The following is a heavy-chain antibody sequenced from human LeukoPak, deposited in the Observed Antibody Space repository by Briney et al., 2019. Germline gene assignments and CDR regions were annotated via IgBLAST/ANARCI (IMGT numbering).Heavy chain of an antibody. J-gene: IGHJ3*02. V-gene: IGHV1-18*01. Sequence: ASVKVSCKASGYTFTSYGISWVRQAPGQGLEWMGWISAYNGNTNYAQKLQGRVTMATDTSTSTAYMGLRSLRSDDTAVYYCATTMVRGADDAFDIWGQGTMVTVSS. CDR3: ATTMVRGADDAFDI. D-gene: IGHD3-10*01. CDR2: ISAYNGNT. CDR1: GYTFTSYG.